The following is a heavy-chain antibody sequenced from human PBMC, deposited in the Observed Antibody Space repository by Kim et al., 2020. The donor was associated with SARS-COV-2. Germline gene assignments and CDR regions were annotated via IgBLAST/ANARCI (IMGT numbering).Heavy chain of an antibody. J-gene: IGHJ6*02. D-gene: IGHD2-2*01. Sequence: ASVKVSCKVSGYTLTELSMHWVRQAPGKGLEWMGGFDPEDGETIYAQKFQGRVTMTEDTSTDTAYMELSSLRSEDTAVYYCATPNPSLLNYYYYGMDVWGQGTTVTVSS. V-gene: IGHV1-24*01. CDR1: GYTLTELS. CDR3: ATPNPSLLNYYYYGMDV. CDR2: FDPEDGET.